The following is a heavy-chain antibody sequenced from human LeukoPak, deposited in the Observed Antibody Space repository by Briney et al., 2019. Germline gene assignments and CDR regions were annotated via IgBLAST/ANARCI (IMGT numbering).Heavy chain of an antibody. D-gene: IGHD1-20*01. V-gene: IGHV3-49*03. CDR1: GFTFGDYA. CDR3: TRDTEYNWNPTPDY. CDR2: IRSKAYGGTT. J-gene: IGHJ4*02. Sequence: GGSLRLSCTASGFTFGDYAMSWFRQAPGKGLEWVGFIRSKAYGGTTEYAASVKGRFTISRDDSKSIAYLQMNSLKTEDTAVYYCTRDTEYNWNPTPDYWGQGTLVTVSS.